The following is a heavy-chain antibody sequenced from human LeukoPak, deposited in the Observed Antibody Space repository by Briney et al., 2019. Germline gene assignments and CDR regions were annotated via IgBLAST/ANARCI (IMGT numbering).Heavy chain of an antibody. J-gene: IGHJ2*01. CDR3: ARVYYSSSYDYWYFDL. V-gene: IGHV4-39*07. D-gene: IGHD6-13*01. Sequence: PSETLSLTCTVSGGSISRSRDYWGWIRQPPGKGLEWIGSIYYSGSTYYNPSLKSRVTISVDTSKNQFSLKLSSVTAADTAVYYCARVYYSSSYDYWYFDLWGRGTLVTVSS. CDR2: IYYSGST. CDR1: GGSISRSRDY.